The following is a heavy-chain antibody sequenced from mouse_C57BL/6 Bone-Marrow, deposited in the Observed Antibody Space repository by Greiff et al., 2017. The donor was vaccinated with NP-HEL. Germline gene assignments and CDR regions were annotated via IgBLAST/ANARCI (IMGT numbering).Heavy chain of an antibody. CDR3: ARDGTTVVAPMDY. CDR2: ISDGGSYT. J-gene: IGHJ4*01. D-gene: IGHD1-1*01. Sequence: EVQRVESGGGLVKPGGSLKLSCAASGFTFSSYAMSWVRQTPEKRLEWVATISDGGSYTYYPDNVKGRFTISRDNAKNNLYLQMSHLKSEDTAMYYCARDGTTVVAPMDYWGQGTSVTVSS. CDR1: GFTFSSYA. V-gene: IGHV5-4*01.